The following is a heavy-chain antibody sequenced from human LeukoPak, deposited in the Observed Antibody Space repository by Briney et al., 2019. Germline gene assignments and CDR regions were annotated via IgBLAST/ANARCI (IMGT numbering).Heavy chain of an antibody. CDR2: IYYSGST. CDR3: ARETCSGGSCFQFDF. D-gene: IGHD2-15*01. CDR1: GDSISNYY. J-gene: IGHJ4*02. Sequence: SETLSLTCTVSGDSISNYYWSWIRQSPGKGLEWIGYIYYSGSTNYNPSLNSRVTISVDTSKNQFSLKLGSVTAADTAVYYCARETCSGGSCFQFDFWGQGTLVTVSS. V-gene: IGHV4-59*01.